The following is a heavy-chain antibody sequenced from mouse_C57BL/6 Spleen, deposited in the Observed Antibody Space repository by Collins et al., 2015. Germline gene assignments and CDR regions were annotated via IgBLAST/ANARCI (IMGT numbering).Heavy chain of an antibody. CDR1: GYTFTSYW. Sequence: QVQLQQPGAELVKPGASVKMSCKASGYTFTSYWITWVKQRPGQGLEWIGDIYPGSGSTNYNEKFKSKATLTVDTSSSTAYMQLSSLTSEDSAVYYCAGSLITTVVATNYWGQGTTLTVSS. D-gene: IGHD1-1*01. J-gene: IGHJ2*01. CDR2: IYPGSGST. V-gene: IGHV1-55*01. CDR3: AGSLITTVVATNY.